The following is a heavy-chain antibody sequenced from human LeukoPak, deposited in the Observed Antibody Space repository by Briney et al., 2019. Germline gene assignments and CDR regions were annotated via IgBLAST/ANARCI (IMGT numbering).Heavy chain of an antibody. D-gene: IGHD3-10*01. V-gene: IGHV2-70*11. CDR1: GFSLSTSGMC. Sequence: SGPTLVNPTQTITLTCSFSGFSLSTSGMCVSWIRQPPGKALEWLARIDWDDDKYYSASLKTRLTISKDTSKNQVVLTMTNMDPVDTATYYCARHYYGSGSYSTPFDYWGQGTLVTVSS. J-gene: IGHJ4*02. CDR3: ARHYYGSGSYSTPFDY. CDR2: IDWDDDK.